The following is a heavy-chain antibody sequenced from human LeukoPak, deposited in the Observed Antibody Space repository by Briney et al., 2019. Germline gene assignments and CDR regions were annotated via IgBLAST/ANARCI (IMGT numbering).Heavy chain of an antibody. J-gene: IGHJ4*02. V-gene: IGHV1-69*13. CDR1: GGTFSSYA. Sequence: AASVKVSCKASGGTFSSYAISWVRQAPEQGLEWMGGIIPIFGAANYAQKLQGRVTITADESTSTAYMELSSLRSEDTAVYYCARDVDHRPPGYSYGPFDYWGQGTLVTVSS. D-gene: IGHD5-18*01. CDR3: ARDVDHRPPGYSYGPFDY. CDR2: IIPIFGAA.